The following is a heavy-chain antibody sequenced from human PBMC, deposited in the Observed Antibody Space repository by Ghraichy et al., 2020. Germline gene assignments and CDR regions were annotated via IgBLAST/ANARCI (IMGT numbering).Heavy chain of an antibody. CDR2: MNPSGGST. V-gene: IGHV1-46*01. Sequence: ASVKVSCKASGYTFTSYYMHWVRQAPGQGLDWMGIMNPSGGSTRYAQKFQGRVTMTRDTSTRTVYMGLSSLRSEDTAVYYCARDGDVDGGNLYFDYWGQGTLVTVSS. CDR1: GYTFTSYY. CDR3: ARDGDVDGGNLYFDY. D-gene: IGHD4-23*01. J-gene: IGHJ4*02.